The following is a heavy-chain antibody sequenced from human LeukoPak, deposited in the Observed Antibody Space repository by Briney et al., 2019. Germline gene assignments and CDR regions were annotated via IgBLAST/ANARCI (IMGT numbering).Heavy chain of an antibody. CDR1: GGSFSGYY. J-gene: IGHJ4*02. V-gene: IGHV4-34*01. D-gene: IGHD2-2*01. CDR3: ARGGHDIVVVPAAMSCDY. Sequence: PSETLSLTCAVYGGSFSGYYWSWIRQPPGKGLEWVGEINHSGSTNYNPSLKSRVTISVDTSKNQFSLKLSSVTAADTAVYYCARGGHDIVVVPAAMSCDYWGQGTLVTVSS. CDR2: INHSGST.